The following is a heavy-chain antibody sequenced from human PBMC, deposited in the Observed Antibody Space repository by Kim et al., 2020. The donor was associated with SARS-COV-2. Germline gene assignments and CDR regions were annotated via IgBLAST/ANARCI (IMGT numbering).Heavy chain of an antibody. CDR1: GFTFSSYA. D-gene: IGHD4-17*01. J-gene: IGHJ4*02. CDR3: ARDLQTTITAPYFDS. CDR2: ISGSGGST. Sequence: GGSLRLSCAASGFTFSSYAMSWVRQAPGKGLEWVSAISGSGGSTYYADTVKGRFTISTDNSKNTPYLQMNSMRAEDTAVYYCARDLQTTITAPYFDSWGQGTLVTVSS. V-gene: IGHV3-23*01.